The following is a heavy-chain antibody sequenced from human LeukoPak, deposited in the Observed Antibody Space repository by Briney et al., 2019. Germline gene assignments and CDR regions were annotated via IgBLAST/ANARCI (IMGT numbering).Heavy chain of an antibody. CDR3: ATDLHTMVRGVAYNWFDP. CDR2: IIPIFGTA. J-gene: IGHJ5*02. D-gene: IGHD3-10*01. V-gene: IGHV1-69*05. Sequence: SVKVSCKASGGTFSSYAISWVRQAPGQGLEWMGGIIPIFGTANYAQKFQDRVTVTSNTSISTAYMELRSLTSEDTAVYYCATDLHTMVRGVAYNWFDPWGQGTLVTVSS. CDR1: GGTFSSYA.